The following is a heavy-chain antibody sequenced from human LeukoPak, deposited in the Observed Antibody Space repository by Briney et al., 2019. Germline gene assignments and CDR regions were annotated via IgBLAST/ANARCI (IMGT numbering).Heavy chain of an antibody. CDR1: GFTFSNYG. CDR2: ISYDGSDK. V-gene: IGHV3-30*18. Sequence: PGTSLRLSCAASGFTFSNYGMHWVRQAPGKGLEWVAVISYDGSDKYHADSVKGRLTISRDNSKNTMYLQMNSLRAEDTAVYYCAKDQLVQATGGLREDYDYYDGMGVWGQGTAVTVSS. J-gene: IGHJ6*02. CDR3: AKDQLVQATGGLREDYDYYDGMGV. D-gene: IGHD6-13*01.